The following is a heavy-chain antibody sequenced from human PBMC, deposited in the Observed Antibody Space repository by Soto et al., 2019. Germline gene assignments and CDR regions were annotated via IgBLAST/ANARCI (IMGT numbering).Heavy chain of an antibody. V-gene: IGHV4-61*01. D-gene: IGHD1-7*01. Sequence: SETLSLTCTVSGGSVSSERHYWSWIRQTPGKGLEWIGYIYYTGSTNYNPSLKGRVTMSVDTSRDQVSLRLRSVTRADTAVYYCARLYNWNYYGDYWGQGILVTVS. CDR1: GGSVSSERHY. CDR3: ARLYNWNYYGDY. J-gene: IGHJ4*02. CDR2: IYYTGST.